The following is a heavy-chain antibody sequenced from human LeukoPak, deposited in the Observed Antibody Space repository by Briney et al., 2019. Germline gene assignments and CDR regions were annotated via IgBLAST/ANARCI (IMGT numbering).Heavy chain of an antibody. D-gene: IGHD3-22*01. CDR3: AKVGYPTYYYDSSGYQNDY. J-gene: IGHJ4*02. CDR1: GFTFSSYA. CDR2: ISGSGGST. V-gene: IGHV3-23*01. Sequence: PGGSLRLSCAASGFTFSSYAMSWVRQAPGKGLEWVSAISGSGGSTYYADSVKGRFTISRDNSKNTLYLQMNSLRAEDTAVYYCAKVGYPTYYYDSSGYQNDYWGQGTLVTVSS.